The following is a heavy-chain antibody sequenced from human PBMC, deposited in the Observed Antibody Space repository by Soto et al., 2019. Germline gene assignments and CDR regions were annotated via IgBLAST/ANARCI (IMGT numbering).Heavy chain of an antibody. D-gene: IGHD4-4*01. V-gene: IGHV3-30-3*01. J-gene: IGHJ4*02. CDR1: GFTFSTYA. Sequence: QVRLVESGGGAVQPGDSLRLSCDASGFTFSTYALHWVRQAPGKGLEWVAFISYTGANQYYPDSVKGRFTVSRDNTKYIASLQMTSLKPEDSAVYYCAIDAFLYSRGAYYDHGGQGTLVTVSS. CDR2: ISYTGANQ. CDR3: AIDAFLYSRGAYYDH.